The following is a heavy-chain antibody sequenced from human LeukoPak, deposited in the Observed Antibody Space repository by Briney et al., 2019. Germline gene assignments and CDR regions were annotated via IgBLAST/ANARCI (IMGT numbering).Heavy chain of an antibody. CDR2: INWNGGST. CDR1: GFTFGDYG. J-gene: IGHJ4*02. CDR3: AGGYGDYDFFFNY. Sequence: GGSLRLSCAASGFTFGDYGTSWVRQAPGKGLEWVSGINWNGGSTGYADSVKGRFTISRDNAKNSLYLQMNSLRAEDTAFYYCAGGYGDYDFFFNYWGQGTLVTVSS. V-gene: IGHV3-20*04. D-gene: IGHD4-17*01.